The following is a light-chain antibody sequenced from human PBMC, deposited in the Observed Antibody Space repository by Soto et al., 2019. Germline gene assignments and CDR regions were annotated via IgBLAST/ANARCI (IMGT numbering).Light chain of an antibody. V-gene: IGLV1-47*01. Sequence: QSVLTQPPSASGTPGQRVTISCSGSSSNIGSNYVYWYQQLPGTAPKLLIYRNNQRPSGVPDRFSGSKSGTSASLAISCLRSVDEADYYCTAWDDSLSGVVFGGGTKVTVL. CDR1: SSNIGSNY. CDR2: RNN. CDR3: TAWDDSLSGVV. J-gene: IGLJ2*01.